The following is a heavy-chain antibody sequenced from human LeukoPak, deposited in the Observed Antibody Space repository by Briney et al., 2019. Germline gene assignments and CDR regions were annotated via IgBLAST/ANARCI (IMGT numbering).Heavy chain of an antibody. CDR1: GFTFSSYS. Sequence: GGSLRLSCAAAGFTFSSYSMNWVRQAPGKGLEWVSYISSSSDTIYYTDSVKGRFTISRDNAQDSLYLQMNSLRVEDTAVYYCAKTAGYYDMDVWGQGTTVTVSS. CDR2: ISSSSDTI. J-gene: IGHJ6*02. V-gene: IGHV3-48*04. D-gene: IGHD3-9*01. CDR3: AKTAGYYDMDV.